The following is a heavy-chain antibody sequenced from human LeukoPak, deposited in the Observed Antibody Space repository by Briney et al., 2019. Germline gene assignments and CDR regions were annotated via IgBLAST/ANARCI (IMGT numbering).Heavy chain of an antibody. Sequence: GGSLRFSCAASGFTFSSYSMNWVRQAPGKGLEWVSSISSSSTYIYYADSVKGRFTISRDNAKNSLYLQMNSLRAEDTAVYYCATSIAVARGVDYWGQGTLVTVSS. V-gene: IGHV3-21*01. CDR2: ISSSSTYI. CDR3: ATSIAVARGVDY. CDR1: GFTFSSYS. D-gene: IGHD6-19*01. J-gene: IGHJ4*02.